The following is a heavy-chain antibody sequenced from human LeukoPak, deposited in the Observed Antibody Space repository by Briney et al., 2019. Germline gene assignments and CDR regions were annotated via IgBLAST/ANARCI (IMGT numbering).Heavy chain of an antibody. CDR1: GFTFSNKA. D-gene: IGHD3-10*01. Sequence: GGSLRLSCAATGFTFSNKAMHWVRQAPGKGLEWVAFIQYDGSNKYDADSVKGRFTISRDNSKNMLFLQMNSLRVEDTAVYYCAKEDGSFDVWGQGTIVTVSS. CDR2: IQYDGSNK. CDR3: AKEDGSFDV. J-gene: IGHJ3*01. V-gene: IGHV3-30*02.